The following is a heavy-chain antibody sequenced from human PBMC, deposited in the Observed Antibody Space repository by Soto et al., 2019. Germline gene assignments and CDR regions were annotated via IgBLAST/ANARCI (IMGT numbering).Heavy chain of an antibody. D-gene: IGHD3-3*01. CDR1: GFTFSSYS. J-gene: IGHJ3*02. V-gene: IGHV3-48*02. CDR2: ISSSSRNI. CDR3: ARDSFYGFDI. Sequence: GGSLRLSCAASGFTFSSYSMNWVRQAPGKGLEWVSYISSSSRNINYADSVEGRFTISRDNAKNSVDLQMNGLRDEDTAVYYCARDSFYGFDIWGQGTMVTVSS.